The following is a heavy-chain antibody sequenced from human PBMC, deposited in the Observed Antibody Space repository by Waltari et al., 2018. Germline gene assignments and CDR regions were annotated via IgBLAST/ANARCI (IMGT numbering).Heavy chain of an antibody. CDR1: GYPFPSYD. CDR3: ARRKRNYDWFDP. D-gene: IGHD4-4*01. V-gene: IGHV1-8*01. Sequence: QVQLVQSGAEVKKPGASVKVSCKASGYPFPSYDLNWVRQATGQGLEWMGWKNPNSGNTGYAQKFQGRVTMTRNTSISTAYMELSSLRSEDTAVYYCARRKRNYDWFDPWGQGTLVTVSS. J-gene: IGHJ5*02. CDR2: KNPNSGNT.